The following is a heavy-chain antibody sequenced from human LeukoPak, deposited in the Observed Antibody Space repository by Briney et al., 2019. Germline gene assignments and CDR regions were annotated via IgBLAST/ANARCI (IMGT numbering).Heavy chain of an antibody. V-gene: IGHV4-34*01. CDR2: INHSGST. J-gene: IGHJ4*02. CDR1: GGSFSGYY. Sequence: SETLSLTCAVYGGSFSGYYWSWIRQPPGEGLEWIGEINHSGSTNYNPSLKSRVTISVDTSKNQFSLKLSSVTAADTAVYYCARDPSIAVAGSTFDYWGQGTLVTVSS. D-gene: IGHD6-19*01. CDR3: ARDPSIAVAGSTFDY.